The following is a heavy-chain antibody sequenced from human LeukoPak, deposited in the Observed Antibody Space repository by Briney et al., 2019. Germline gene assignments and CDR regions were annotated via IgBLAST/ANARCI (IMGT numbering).Heavy chain of an antibody. D-gene: IGHD3-16*02. CDR1: GGSISTHC. CDR2: IYYGGST. V-gene: IGHV4-59*08. CDR3: ARVRGLGVITPYFDY. Sequence: SETLSLTCSVSGGSISTHCWGWIRRPPGKGLEWLGCIYYGGSTNYNPSLKSRVTMSVDTSKNQFSLKLSSVTAADTAVYYCARVRGLGVITPYFDYWGQGTLVTVSS. J-gene: IGHJ4*02.